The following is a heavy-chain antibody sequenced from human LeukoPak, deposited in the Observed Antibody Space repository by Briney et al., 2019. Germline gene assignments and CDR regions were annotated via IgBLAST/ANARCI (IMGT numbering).Heavy chain of an antibody. V-gene: IGHV1-18*01. CDR2: FSAYNGVT. Sequence: ASVKVSCKASGGTFSSYAISWVRQAPGQGLEWLGWFSAYNGVTHYARKFRGRLTITTDTSTSTAYMELRSLRSDDTAIYYCARLRDCSDTGCANFYFYMDIWGKGTAITVSS. CDR3: ARLRDCSDTGCANFYFYMDI. J-gene: IGHJ6*03. D-gene: IGHD2-21*01. CDR1: GGTFSSYA.